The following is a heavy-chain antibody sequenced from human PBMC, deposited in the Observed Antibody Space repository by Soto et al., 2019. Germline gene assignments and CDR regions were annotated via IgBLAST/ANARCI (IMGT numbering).Heavy chain of an antibody. Sequence: SETLSLTCAVSGGSIGSGGYSWSWIRQPPEKGLDWIGNIYHSGSTYYNPSLKSRGTISVDRSKNQFSLKLSSVTAADTAVYYFGRLSSTYLGDYYYYGMDVWGQGTTVTVSS. J-gene: IGHJ6*02. CDR1: GGSIGSGGYS. V-gene: IGHV4-30-2*01. CDR2: IYHSGST. D-gene: IGHD2-2*01. CDR3: GRLSSTYLGDYYYYGMDV.